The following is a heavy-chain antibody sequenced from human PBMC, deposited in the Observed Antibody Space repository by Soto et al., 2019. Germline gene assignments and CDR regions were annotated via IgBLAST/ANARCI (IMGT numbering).Heavy chain of an antibody. CDR3: AKDRGIIVKAGDAFDV. CDR1: GFSLSMSA. J-gene: IGHJ3*01. Sequence: GGSLRLSCASSGFSLSMSAVNWVRQAPGKGLEWVSYISDSGDRTYYAASVKGRFTISRDRSKNTVSLQMDSLRAEDTAVYYCAKDRGIIVKAGDAFDVWGQGTKVTVSS. V-gene: IGHV3-23*01. D-gene: IGHD3-16*02. CDR2: ISDSGDRT.